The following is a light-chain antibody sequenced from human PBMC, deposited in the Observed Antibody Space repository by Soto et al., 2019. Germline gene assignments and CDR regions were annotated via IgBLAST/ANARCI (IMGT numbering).Light chain of an antibody. CDR3: QQRSNWPPIT. CDR1: QSVSSY. V-gene: IGKV3-11*01. CDR2: DAS. J-gene: IGKJ5*01. Sequence: EIVLTQSPGTLSLSPGERVTLSCRASQSVSSYLAWYQQKPGQAPRLLIYDASNRATGIPARFSGSGSGTDFTLTISSLGPEDFAVYYCQQRSNWPPITFGQGTRLEIK.